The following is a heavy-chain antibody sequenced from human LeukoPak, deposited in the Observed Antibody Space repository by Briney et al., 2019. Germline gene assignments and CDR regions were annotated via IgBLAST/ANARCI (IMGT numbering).Heavy chain of an antibody. CDR1: GVTVNSNY. V-gene: IGHV3-53*01. CDR3: AKDQGSGHGAYTWGTFDY. Sequence: GGSLRLSCAASGVTVNSNYMSWVRQAPGKGLEWVSLIYSGGSTYYADSVKGRFTISRDSSKNTLYIQMNSLRAEDTAVYYCAKDQGSGHGAYTWGTFDYWGLETLVTVFS. J-gene: IGHJ4*01. CDR2: IYSGGST. D-gene: IGHD3-16*01.